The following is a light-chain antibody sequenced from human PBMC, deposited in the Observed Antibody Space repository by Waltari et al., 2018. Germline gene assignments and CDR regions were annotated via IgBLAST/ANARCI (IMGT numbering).Light chain of an antibody. Sequence: EIVLTQSPGTLSLSPGERATLSCRASKSVTSISLTWYQQKVGQAPRLLIYGTSSRATCIPDRFSGSGSGTDFTLTISRLEPEDFAVYYCQQYDGEVVTFGGGTKVEI. CDR1: KSVTSIS. J-gene: IGKJ4*01. CDR3: QQYDGEVVT. V-gene: IGKV3-20*01. CDR2: GTS.